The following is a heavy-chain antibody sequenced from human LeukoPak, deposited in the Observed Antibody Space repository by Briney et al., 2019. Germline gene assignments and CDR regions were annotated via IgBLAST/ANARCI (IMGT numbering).Heavy chain of an antibody. CDR3: AKDKVAMNSALDY. J-gene: IGHJ4*02. D-gene: IGHD5-12*01. V-gene: IGHV3-30*18. CDR2: IAYDGNVQ. CDR1: GLTFSSYG. Sequence: GRSLRLSCAASGLTFSSYGMHWVRQAPGKGLEWVAFIAYDGNVQYYAESVKGRFTISRDNSKNTLSLQMNSLRTEDTAVYYCAKDKVAMNSALDYWGQGTLVTVSS.